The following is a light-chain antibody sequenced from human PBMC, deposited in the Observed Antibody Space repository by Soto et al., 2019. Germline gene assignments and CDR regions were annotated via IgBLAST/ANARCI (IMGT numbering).Light chain of an antibody. CDR2: DVT. V-gene: IGLV2-14*01. CDR3: SSYTSSTTLV. CDR1: SSDVGGFKY. Sequence: QSALTQPASVSGSPGQSITISCTGTSSDVGGFKYVSWYQQHPGKAPKLMIYDVTNRPSEVSTRFSGSKSGNTASLTISGLQAEDEADYYCSSYTSSTTLVFGGGTKLTVL. J-gene: IGLJ2*01.